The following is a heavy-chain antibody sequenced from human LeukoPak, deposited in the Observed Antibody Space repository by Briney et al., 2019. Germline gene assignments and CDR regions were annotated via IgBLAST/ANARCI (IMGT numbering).Heavy chain of an antibody. CDR1: GGTFSSYA. CDR2: IIPIFGTA. Sequence: SVKVSCKASGGTFSSYAISWVRQAPGQGLEWMGGIIPIFGTANYAQKFQGRVTITADESTSTAYMELSSLRSEDTAVYYCARDRVTMVRGNLYYYYGMDVWGQGTTLTVSS. D-gene: IGHD3-10*01. CDR3: ARDRVTMVRGNLYYYYGMDV. J-gene: IGHJ6*02. V-gene: IGHV1-69*13.